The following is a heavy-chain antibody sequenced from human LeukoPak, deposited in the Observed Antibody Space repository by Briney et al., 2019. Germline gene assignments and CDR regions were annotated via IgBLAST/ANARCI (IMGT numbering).Heavy chain of an antibody. Sequence: GGSLRLSCAASGFTFSSYSMNWVRQAPGKGLEWVSSISSSSSYIYYADSVKGRFTISRDNAQNSLYLQMHSLRAEDTAVYYCARRRTTGIDYWGQGTLVTVSS. CDR3: ARRRTTGIDY. D-gene: IGHD1-1*01. J-gene: IGHJ4*02. CDR2: ISSSSSYI. CDR1: GFTFSSYS. V-gene: IGHV3-21*01.